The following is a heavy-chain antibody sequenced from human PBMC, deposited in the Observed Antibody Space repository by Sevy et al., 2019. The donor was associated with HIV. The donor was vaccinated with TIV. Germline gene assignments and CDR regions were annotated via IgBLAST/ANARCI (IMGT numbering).Heavy chain of an antibody. J-gene: IGHJ5*02. CDR1: GFTFSSYG. D-gene: IGHD4-17*01. Sequence: GGSLRLSCAASGFTFSSYGMHWVRQAPGKGLEWVAFIRYDGSNKYYADSVKGRFTISRDNSKNTLYLQMNSLRAEDTAEYYCAKDFRVDYGDSENWFDPWGQGTLVTVSS. CDR3: AKDFRVDYGDSENWFDP. V-gene: IGHV3-30*02. CDR2: IRYDGSNK.